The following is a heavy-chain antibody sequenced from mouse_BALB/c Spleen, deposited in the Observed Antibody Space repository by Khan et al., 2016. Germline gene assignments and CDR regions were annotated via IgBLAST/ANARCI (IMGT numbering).Heavy chain of an antibody. D-gene: IGHD2-3*01. J-gene: IGHJ3*01. CDR3: VSIYDGYAWFVY. Sequence: QVQLQQPGAGLVKPGASVKLSCKASGYTFTSYWIHWVKQRPGQGLEWIGEIDPSDSYTNYNQKFKGKATLTVDKSSSTAYMQLSSLTSEDSAVYYCVSIYDGYAWFVYWGQGTLVTVSA. CDR2: IDPSDSYT. V-gene: IGHV1-69*02. CDR1: GYTFTSYW.